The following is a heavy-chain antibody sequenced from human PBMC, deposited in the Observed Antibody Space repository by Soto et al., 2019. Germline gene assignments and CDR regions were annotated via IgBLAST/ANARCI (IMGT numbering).Heavy chain of an antibody. J-gene: IGHJ6*02. Sequence: SQTLSLTWTVADGTIRDHYWRWIRQPPGKRLEWIGEIYHSGSTNYNPSLKSRVTVSVDKSMNQFSLKLTSVTAADTAVYYCATNSYYSLGVWGQGTTVTV. CDR1: DGTIRDHY. CDR2: IYHSGST. V-gene: IGHV4-59*11. CDR3: ATNSYYSLGV.